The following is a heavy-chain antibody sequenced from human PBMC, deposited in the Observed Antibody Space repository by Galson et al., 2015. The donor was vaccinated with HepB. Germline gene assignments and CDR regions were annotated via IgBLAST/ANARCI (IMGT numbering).Heavy chain of an antibody. D-gene: IGHD3-3*01. V-gene: IGHV3-33*01. CDR3: ARSDFWSGYFGNWFDP. CDR1: GFTFSSYG. J-gene: IGHJ5*02. CDR2: IWYDGSNK. Sequence: SMRLSCAASGFTFSSYGMHWVRQAPGKGLEWVAVIWYDGSNKYYADSVKGRFTISRDNSKNTLYLKMNSLRAEDTAVYYCARSDFWSGYFGNWFDPWGQGTLVTVSS.